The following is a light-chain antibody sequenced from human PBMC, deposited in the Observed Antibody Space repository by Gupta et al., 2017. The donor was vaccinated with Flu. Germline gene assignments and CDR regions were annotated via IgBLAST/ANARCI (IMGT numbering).Light chain of an antibody. CDR1: SGSIASSY. Sequence: FLLPQPPSVSESPGTTVTISCTRSSGSIASSYVQWYQQRPGSAPTTVIYEDNQRPSGVPDRFSGSIESSANSAALTIAGMKTEDEDDYHWQAEDSPNWVFGGGTRLTVL. V-gene: IGLV6-57*03. J-gene: IGLJ3*02. CDR3: QAEDSPNWV. CDR2: EDN.